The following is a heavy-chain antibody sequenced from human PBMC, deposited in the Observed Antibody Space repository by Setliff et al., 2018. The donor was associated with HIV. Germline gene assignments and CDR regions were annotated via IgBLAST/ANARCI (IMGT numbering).Heavy chain of an antibody. V-gene: IGHV4-34*12. CDR2: IFYSGST. Sequence: SETLSLTCAVYGGSFSGYYWSWIRQPPGEGLEWIGYIFYSGSTYYNPSLKSRVTISVDKSKNQFSLKLSSVTAADTAVYYCAREGLPTPYYFDYWGQGTLVTVSS. CDR3: AREGLPTPYYFDY. J-gene: IGHJ4*02. CDR1: GGSFSGYY.